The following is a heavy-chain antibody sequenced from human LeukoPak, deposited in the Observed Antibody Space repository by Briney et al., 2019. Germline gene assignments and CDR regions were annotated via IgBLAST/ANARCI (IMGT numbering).Heavy chain of an antibody. CDR1: GFTFSSHG. V-gene: IGHV3-23*01. J-gene: IGHJ4*02. CDR2: ISPSGGIT. CDR3: ARVPVVAATIPIY. Sequence: GGSLRLSCAASGFTFSSHGMNWVRQAPGKGLEWVSGISPSGGITYYTDSVKGRFTISRDNSKNTQSLQMNSLRAEDTAVYYCARVPVVAATIPIYWGQGTLVTVSS. D-gene: IGHD2-15*01.